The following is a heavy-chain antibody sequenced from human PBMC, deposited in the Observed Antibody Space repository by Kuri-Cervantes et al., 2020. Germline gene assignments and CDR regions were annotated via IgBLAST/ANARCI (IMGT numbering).Heavy chain of an antibody. Sequence: GESLKISCVVSTLTFKTDAMHWVRQAPGEGLEWVAYSSHDSSIKEYSRPVKGQFTISRDSSNNTLSLQMNSLTTEDTAMYYCAKDGSRRFVLYYFDNWGQGTRVTVSS. D-gene: IGHD2-15*01. CDR3: AKDGSRRFVLYYFDN. J-gene: IGHJ4*02. V-gene: IGHV3-30*18. CDR2: SSHDSSIK. CDR1: TLTFKTDA.